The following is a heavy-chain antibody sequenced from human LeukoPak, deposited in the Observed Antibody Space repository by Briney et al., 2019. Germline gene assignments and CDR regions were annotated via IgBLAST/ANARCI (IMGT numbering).Heavy chain of an antibody. CDR2: ISAYNGNT. D-gene: IGHD2-2*02. V-gene: IGHV1-18*01. Sequence: GASVKVSCKASGYTFTSYGISWVRQAPGQGLEWMGWISAYNGNTNYAQKLQGRVTMTTDTSTSTAYMELRSLRSDDTAVYYCARVVHDGQLLYGEDYWGQGTLVTVSS. CDR3: ARVVHDGQLLYGEDY. J-gene: IGHJ4*02. CDR1: GYTFTSYG.